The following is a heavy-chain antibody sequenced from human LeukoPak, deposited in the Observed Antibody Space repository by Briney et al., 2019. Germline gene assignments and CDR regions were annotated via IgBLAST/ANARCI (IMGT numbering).Heavy chain of an antibody. CDR1: RFTFSKCD. Sequence: GGSLRLSCAASRFTFSKCDMHWVRQAPGKGLEWVAFIRHDRSEKQYLDSVKGQFTISRDNSRNILYLQMNSLTAEDTAVYYCAKTILDQNYADAFEIWGQGTMVRVYS. CDR2: IRHDRSEK. V-gene: IGHV3-30*02. CDR3: AKTILDQNYADAFEI. D-gene: IGHD2-2*02. J-gene: IGHJ3*02.